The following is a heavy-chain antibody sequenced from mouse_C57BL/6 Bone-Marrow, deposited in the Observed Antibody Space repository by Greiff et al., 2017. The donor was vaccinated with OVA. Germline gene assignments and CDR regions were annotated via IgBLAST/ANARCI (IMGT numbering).Heavy chain of an antibody. V-gene: IGHV1-55*01. D-gene: IGHD3-2*02. CDR2: IYPGSGST. Sequence: QVQLQQPGAELVKPGASVKMSCKASGYTFTSYWITWVKPRPGQGLEWIGDIYPGSGSTNYNEKFKSKATLTVDTSSSTAYMQLSSLTSEDSAVYYCALDSSGYYAMDYWGQGTSVTVSS. CDR1: GYTFTSYW. J-gene: IGHJ4*01. CDR3: ALDSSGYYAMDY.